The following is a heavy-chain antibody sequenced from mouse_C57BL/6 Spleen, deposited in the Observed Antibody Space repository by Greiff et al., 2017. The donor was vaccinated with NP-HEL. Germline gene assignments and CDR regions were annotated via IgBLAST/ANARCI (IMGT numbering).Heavy chain of an antibody. V-gene: IGHV1-64*01. Sequence: QVQLQQPGAELVKPGASVKLSCKASGYTFTSYWMHWVKQRPGQGLEWIGMIHPNSGSTNYNEKFKSNATLTVDKSSSTAYMQLSSLTSEDSAVYYCARDHYDYDEDYWGQGTTLTVSS. CDR2: IHPNSGST. J-gene: IGHJ2*01. CDR3: ARDHYDYDEDY. CDR1: GYTFTSYW. D-gene: IGHD2-4*01.